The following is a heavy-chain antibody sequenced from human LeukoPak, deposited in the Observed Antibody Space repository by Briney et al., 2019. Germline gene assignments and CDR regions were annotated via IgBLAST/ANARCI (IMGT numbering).Heavy chain of an antibody. CDR1: GGTFSSYA. J-gene: IGHJ6*03. CDR2: IIPIFGTA. Sequence: SVKVSCKASGGTFSSYAISWVRQAPGQGLEWMGGIIPIFGTANYAQKFQGRVTITADKSTSTAYMELSSLRSEDTAVYYCARGVVAATFYYYMDVWGKGTTVTVSS. D-gene: IGHD2-15*01. V-gene: IGHV1-69*06. CDR3: ARGVVAATFYYYMDV.